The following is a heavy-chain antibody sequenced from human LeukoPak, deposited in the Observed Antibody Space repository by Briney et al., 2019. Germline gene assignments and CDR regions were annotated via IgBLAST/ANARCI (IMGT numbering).Heavy chain of an antibody. CDR3: AKFEYSTATQLYYFDC. J-gene: IGHJ4*02. Sequence: GGSLTLSCQASGYTFSSYAMSWVRQAPGQGLDWVSGISAGGDRTYYADSVKGRFTISRDNAKNTLYLQMNSLRAEDTAVYYCAKFEYSTATQLYYFDCWGQGAMVTVSS. D-gene: IGHD5-24*01. CDR2: ISAGGDRT. CDR1: GYTFSSYA. V-gene: IGHV3-23*01.